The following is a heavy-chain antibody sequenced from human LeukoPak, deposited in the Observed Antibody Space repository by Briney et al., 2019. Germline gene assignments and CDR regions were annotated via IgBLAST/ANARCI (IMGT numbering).Heavy chain of an antibody. CDR1: GGSISSGGYY. D-gene: IGHD3-22*01. J-gene: IGHJ2*01. CDR2: IYYSGST. V-gene: IGHV4-31*03. Sequence: SETLSLTCTVSGGSISSGGYYWSWSRQHPGKGLEWSGYIYYSGSTYYNPSLKSRVTISVDTSKNQFSLKLSSVTAADTAVYYCARVLKNVVVTKSYWYFDLWGRGTLVTVSS. CDR3: ARVLKNVVVTKSYWYFDL.